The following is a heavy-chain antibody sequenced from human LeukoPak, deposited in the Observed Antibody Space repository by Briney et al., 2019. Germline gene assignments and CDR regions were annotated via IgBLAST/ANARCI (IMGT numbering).Heavy chain of an antibody. Sequence: GGSLRLSCAASGFTFSSYGMHWVRQAPGKGLEWVAFIRYDGSNKYYADSVKGRFTISRDNSKNTLYLQMNSLRAEDTAVYYCAKPTRSSSWDPFDYWGQGTLVTVSS. D-gene: IGHD6-13*01. V-gene: IGHV3-30*02. CDR3: AKPTRSSSWDPFDY. J-gene: IGHJ4*02. CDR1: GFTFSSYG. CDR2: IRYDGSNK.